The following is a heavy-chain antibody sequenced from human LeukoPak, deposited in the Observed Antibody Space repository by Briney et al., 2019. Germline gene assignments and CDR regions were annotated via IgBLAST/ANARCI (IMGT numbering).Heavy chain of an antibody. D-gene: IGHD6-19*01. V-gene: IGHV3-30*02. CDR3: AKDQAVAGHPLDY. J-gene: IGHJ4*02. CDR2: IRYDGNNK. CDR1: EFTFRNYD. Sequence: PGGSLRLSCAASEFTFRNYDMHWVRQAPGKGLEWVAFIRYDGNNKYYADSVKGRFTISRDNSKNTLYLQMNGLRAEDTAVYYCAKDQAVAGHPLDYWGQGTLVTVSS.